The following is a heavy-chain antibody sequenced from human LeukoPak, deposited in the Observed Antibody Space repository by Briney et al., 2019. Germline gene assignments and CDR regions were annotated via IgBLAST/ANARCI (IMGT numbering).Heavy chain of an antibody. CDR2: IYYSGST. CDR3: AREVRGYSYGYFDY. Sequence: SETLSLTCTVSGGSISSGDYYWSWLRQPPGMGLEWIGYIYYSGSTYYNPSLKSRVTISVDTSKNQFSLKLSSVTAADTAVYYCAREVRGYSYGYFDYWGQGTLVTVSS. J-gene: IGHJ4*02. CDR1: GGSISSGDYY. V-gene: IGHV4-30-4*01. D-gene: IGHD5-18*01.